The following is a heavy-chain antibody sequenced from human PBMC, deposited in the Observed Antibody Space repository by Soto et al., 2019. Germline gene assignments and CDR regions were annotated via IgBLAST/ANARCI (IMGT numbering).Heavy chain of an antibody. V-gene: IGHV4-59*01. D-gene: IGHD3-10*01. CDR2: IYYSGST. Sequence: PSETLSLTCTVSGCSISSYYWSWIRQPPGKGLEWIGYIYYSGSTNYNPSLKSRVTISVDTSKNQFSLKLSSVTAADTAVYYCGRDLGRNYYGSGSYTCWFDPWGQGTLVTVSS. CDR3: GRDLGRNYYGSGSYTCWFDP. CDR1: GCSISSYY. J-gene: IGHJ5*02.